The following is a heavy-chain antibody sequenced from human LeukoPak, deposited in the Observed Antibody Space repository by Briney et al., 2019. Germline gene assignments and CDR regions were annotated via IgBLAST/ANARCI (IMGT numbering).Heavy chain of an antibody. D-gene: IGHD3-10*01. CDR3: AKDLHYGSADY. J-gene: IGHJ4*02. Sequence: GGSLRLSCAASGFTFSNYWMHWVRQDPGKGLVWVSFIDPDGSTTNYADSVKGRFTISRDNAKNALYLQMNSLRAEDTAVYYCAKDLHYGSADYWGQGTLVTVSS. CDR2: IDPDGSTT. CDR1: GFTFSNYW. V-gene: IGHV3-74*01.